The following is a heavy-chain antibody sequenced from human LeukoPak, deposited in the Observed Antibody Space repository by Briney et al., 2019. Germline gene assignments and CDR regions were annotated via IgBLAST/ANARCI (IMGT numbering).Heavy chain of an antibody. CDR2: INPSGRST. CDR1: GYTFTNYY. Sequence: ASVKVSCKASGYTFTNYYLNWVRQAPGQGLELMGIINPSGRSTSYAQKFQGRVTLTRYTCTSKVYMHLSSLRSDDTAVYYCARDIQGTGSNIDYWGQGTLVTVSS. CDR3: ARDIQGTGSNIDY. J-gene: IGHJ4*02. D-gene: IGHD1-26*01. V-gene: IGHV1-46*01.